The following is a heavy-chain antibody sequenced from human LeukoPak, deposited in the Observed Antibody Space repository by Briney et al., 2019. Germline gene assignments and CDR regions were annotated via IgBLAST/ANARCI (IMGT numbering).Heavy chain of an antibody. CDR2: INHSGST. D-gene: IGHD5-18*01. CDR1: GGSFSGYY. CDR3: ARGRGYSYGRYYYYMDV. V-gene: IGHV4-34*01. J-gene: IGHJ6*03. Sequence: SETLSLTCAVYGGSFSGYYWSWIRQPPGKGLEWIGEINHSGSTNYNPSLKSRVTISVDTSKNQFSLKLSSVTAADTAVYYCARGRGYSYGRYYYYMDVWGKGTTVTVSS.